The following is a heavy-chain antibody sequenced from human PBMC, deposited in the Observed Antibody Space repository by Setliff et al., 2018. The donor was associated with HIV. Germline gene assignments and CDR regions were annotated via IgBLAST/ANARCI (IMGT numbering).Heavy chain of an antibody. J-gene: IGHJ4*02. CDR2: IYAAGST. D-gene: IGHD3-9*01. Sequence: PGGSLRLSCAASGFSVSSNYMSWVRQAPGKGLEWVSVIYAAGSTYYADSVKGRFTISRDKSKNTLYLQMNSLRTEDTAVYYCAKDKYYDILTGYFTDWGQGTLVTVSS. CDR3: AKDKYYDILTGYFTD. V-gene: IGHV3-53*01. CDR1: GFSVSSNY.